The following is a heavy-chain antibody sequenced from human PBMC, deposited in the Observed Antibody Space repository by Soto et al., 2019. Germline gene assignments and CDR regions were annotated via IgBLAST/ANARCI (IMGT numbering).Heavy chain of an antibody. CDR1: GYSFTSYW. D-gene: IGHD3-22*01. CDR2: IYPGDPDT. J-gene: IGHJ3*02. Sequence: PGESLKSSCKGSGYSFTSYWIGWVRQMPGKGLEWMGIIYPGDPDTRYSPSFQGQVTISADKSISTAYLQWSSLKASDTAMYYCAARDDSSGYYLGTFDIWGQGTMVTV. CDR3: AARDDSSGYYLGTFDI. V-gene: IGHV5-51*01.